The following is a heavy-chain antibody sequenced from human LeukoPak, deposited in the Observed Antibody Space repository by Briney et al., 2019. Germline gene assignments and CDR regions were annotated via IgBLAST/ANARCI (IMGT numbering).Heavy chain of an antibody. J-gene: IGHJ4*02. CDR2: INPNSGGT. D-gene: IGHD2-2*01. CDR3: AREAENSAALGDY. CDR1: GYTFTGYY. Sequence: GASVKVSCKASGYTFTGYYIHWLRQAPGQGLELMGWINPNSGGTNYAQKFQGRVTMTRDTSISTAYMELSRLRSDDTAFYYCAREAENSAALGDYWGQGTLVTVSS. V-gene: IGHV1-2*02.